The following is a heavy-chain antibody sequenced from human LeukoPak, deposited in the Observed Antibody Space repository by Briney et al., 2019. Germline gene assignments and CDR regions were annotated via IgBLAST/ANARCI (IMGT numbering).Heavy chain of an antibody. Sequence: PGGSLRLSCAASGFTFSSYGMHWVRQAPGKGLEWVAVISYDGSKKYYADSVKGRFTISRDNSKNTLYLQMNSLRAEDTAVYYCAKDPDYDSSGVDYWGQGTLVTVSS. CDR2: ISYDGSKK. D-gene: IGHD3-22*01. J-gene: IGHJ4*02. CDR1: GFTFSSYG. V-gene: IGHV3-30*18. CDR3: AKDPDYDSSGVDY.